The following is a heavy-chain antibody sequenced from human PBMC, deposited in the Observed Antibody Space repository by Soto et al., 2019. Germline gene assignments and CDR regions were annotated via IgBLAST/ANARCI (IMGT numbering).Heavy chain of an antibody. CDR2: IFHTGNT. V-gene: IGHV4-31*03. CDR1: GGSIRSGGYN. CDR3: ARGNYYGSGSYYPPGVLFDY. J-gene: IGHJ4*02. D-gene: IGHD3-10*01. Sequence: SETLSLTCTVSGGSIRSGGYNWSWIRQLPGKGLEWIGYIFHTGNTYYNPSLKSRVTISVDTSQNQFSLRLSSVTAADTALYYCARGNYYGSGSYYPPGVLFDYWGQGTLVTVSS.